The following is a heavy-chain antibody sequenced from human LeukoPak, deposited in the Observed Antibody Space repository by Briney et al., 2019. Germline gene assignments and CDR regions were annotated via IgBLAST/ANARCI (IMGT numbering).Heavy chain of an antibody. CDR2: ISTSGGGT. CDR3: AKPNSVVGS. CDR1: GFTSGSYA. J-gene: IGHJ5*02. D-gene: IGHD4-23*01. V-gene: IGHV3-23*01. Sequence: QPGGSLRLSCVASGFTSGSYALHWVRRAPGKGLEWVSSISTSGGGTYYADSVKGRFTISRDNSKNTLYLQMNSLRAEDTAVYYCAKPNSVVGSWGQGTLVTVSS.